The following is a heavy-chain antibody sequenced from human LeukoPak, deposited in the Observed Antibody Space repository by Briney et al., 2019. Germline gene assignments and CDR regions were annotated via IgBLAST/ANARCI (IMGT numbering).Heavy chain of an antibody. J-gene: IGHJ6*03. CDR1: AGSFSGYY. CDR2: INHSGST. Sequence: SETLSLTXAVYAGSFSGYYWSWIRQPPGEGLEWIGEINHSGSTNYNPSLKSRVTISVDTSMNQFSLKLSSVTAADTAVYYCPRVLRHYYYSMDVWGKGTTVTVSS. V-gene: IGHV4-34*01. D-gene: IGHD5/OR15-5a*01. CDR3: PRVLRHYYYSMDV.